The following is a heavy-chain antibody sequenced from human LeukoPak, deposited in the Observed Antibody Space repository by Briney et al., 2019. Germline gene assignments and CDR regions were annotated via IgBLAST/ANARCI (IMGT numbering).Heavy chain of an antibody. Sequence: PGSSLRLSCAASGFTFSSYAMHWVRQGPGKGLEWVAVIANDGRVKHHADSVKGRFTISRDNSKNTLYVQMDSLRAEDTALYYCARDRSAPANYDFDYWGQGTLVTVSS. D-gene: IGHD4/OR15-4a*01. V-gene: IGHV3-30*04. CDR2: IANDGRVK. CDR1: GFTFSSYA. J-gene: IGHJ4*02. CDR3: ARDRSAPANYDFDY.